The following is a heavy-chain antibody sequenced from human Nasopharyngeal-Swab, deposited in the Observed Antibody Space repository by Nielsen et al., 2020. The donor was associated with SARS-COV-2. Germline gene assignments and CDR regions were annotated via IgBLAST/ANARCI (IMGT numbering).Heavy chain of an antibody. V-gene: IGHV3-11*04. J-gene: IGHJ3*02. D-gene: IGHD4-17*01. CDR3: ARGRGYGDHDAFDI. CDR2: ISSSGSTI. CDR1: GFTFSDYY. Sequence: GESLKISCAASGFTFSDYYMSWIRQAPGKGLEWVSYISSSGSTIFYADSVKGRFTISRDNAKNSLYLQMNSLRAEDTTMYYCARGRGYGDHDAFDIWGQGTMVTVSS.